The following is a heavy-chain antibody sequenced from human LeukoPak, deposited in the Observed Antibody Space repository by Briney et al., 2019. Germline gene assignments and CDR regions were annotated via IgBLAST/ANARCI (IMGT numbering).Heavy chain of an antibody. CDR1: GGSISSYY. J-gene: IGHJ3*02. D-gene: IGHD1-26*01. Sequence: SETLSLTCTVSGGSISSYYWSWIRQPPGKGLEWIGYIHYSGSTNYNPSLKSRVTISVDMSKNQFSLKLSSVTAADTAVYYCAAGIVGASTPYGFDIWGQGTMVTVSS. CDR2: IHYSGST. CDR3: AAGIVGASTPYGFDI. V-gene: IGHV4-59*01.